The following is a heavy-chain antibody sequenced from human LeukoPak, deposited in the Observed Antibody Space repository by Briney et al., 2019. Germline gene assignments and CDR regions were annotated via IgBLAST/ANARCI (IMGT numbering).Heavy chain of an antibody. D-gene: IGHD3-22*01. V-gene: IGHV1-18*01. CDR2: VSAYNGNT. CDR1: GYTFTSYG. Sequence: ASVKVSCKASGYTFTSYGISWVRQAPGQGLEWMGWVSAYNGNTNYAQKLQGRVTMTTDTSTSTAYMELRSLSSDDTAVYYCARDLYYYDSSGKNAFDIWGQGTMVTVSS. CDR3: ARDLYYYDSSGKNAFDI. J-gene: IGHJ3*02.